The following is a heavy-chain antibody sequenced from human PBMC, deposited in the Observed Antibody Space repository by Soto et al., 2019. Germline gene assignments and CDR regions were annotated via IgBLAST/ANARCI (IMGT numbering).Heavy chain of an antibody. CDR2: ISGSGDST. D-gene: IGHD5-18*01. J-gene: IGHJ4*02. CDR1: GFTFSTHA. Sequence: EVQLLESGGGLVQPGGSLRLSCAASGFTFSTHAMHWVRQAPGKGLEWVSSISGSGDSTYYADSAKGRFTISRDNSKSTLYLQMSSLRGEDTAVYYCPKIPPEDIYGYTLDYWGQGTLVTVSS. V-gene: IGHV3-23*01. CDR3: PKIPPEDIYGYTLDY.